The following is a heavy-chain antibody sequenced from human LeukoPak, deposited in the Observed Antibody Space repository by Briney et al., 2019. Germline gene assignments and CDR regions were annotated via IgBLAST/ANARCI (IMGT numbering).Heavy chain of an antibody. D-gene: IGHD2-2*02. J-gene: IGHJ4*02. CDR1: GGSFSGYY. Sequence: SETLSLTCAVYGGSFSGYYWSWIRQPPGKGLEWIGKINHSGSTNYNPSLKSRVTISVDTSKNQFSLKLSSVTAADTAVYYCAGRHDIVVVPAAITSSYFDYWGQGTLVTVSS. CDR2: INHSGST. V-gene: IGHV4-34*01. CDR3: AGRHDIVVVPAAITSSYFDY.